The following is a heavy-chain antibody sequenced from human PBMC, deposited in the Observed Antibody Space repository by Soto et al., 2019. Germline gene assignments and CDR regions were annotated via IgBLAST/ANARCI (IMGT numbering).Heavy chain of an antibody. D-gene: IGHD6-19*01. CDR2: INPNSGGT. J-gene: IGHJ4*02. Sequence: VASVKVSCKASGYTFTGYYMHWVRQAPGQGLEWMGWINPNSGGTNYAQKFQGWVTMTRDTSISTAYMELSRLRSDDTAVYYCARAVAGTQIHLAYCGQGALVTGSS. CDR1: GYTFTGYY. V-gene: IGHV1-2*04. CDR3: ARAVAGTQIHLAY.